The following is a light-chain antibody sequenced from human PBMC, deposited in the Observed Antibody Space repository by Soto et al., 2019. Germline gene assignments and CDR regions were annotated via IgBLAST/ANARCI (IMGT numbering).Light chain of an antibody. CDR3: QQRSNWPPIT. CDR2: DAS. Sequence: EVVLTQSPGTLSLSPGERVTLSCGASQSVSSNYLAWYQQRPGLAPRLLIYDASNRATGIPARFSGSGSGTDFTLTISSLEPEDFAVYYCQQRSNWPPITFGQGTRLEIK. CDR1: QSVSSNY. J-gene: IGKJ5*01. V-gene: IGKV3D-20*02.